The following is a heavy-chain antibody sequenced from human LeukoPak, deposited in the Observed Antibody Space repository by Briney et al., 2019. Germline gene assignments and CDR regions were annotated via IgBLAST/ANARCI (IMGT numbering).Heavy chain of an antibody. V-gene: IGHV3-21*06. Sequence: RAGGSLRLSCAASGFIFNIYSMNWARQAPGKGLEWVSSIDSSGGYMFYADSVKGRFIISRDNAKDSLYLQMNSLRVEDTAVYYCLRGDRRDYWGQGTLVTVSS. CDR2: IDSSGGYM. J-gene: IGHJ4*02. CDR1: GFIFNIYS. CDR3: LRGDRRDY.